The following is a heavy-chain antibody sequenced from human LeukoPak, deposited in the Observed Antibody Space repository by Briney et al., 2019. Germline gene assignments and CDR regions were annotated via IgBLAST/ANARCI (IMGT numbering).Heavy chain of an antibody. CDR1: GGSISSYY. CDR2: IYTSGST. V-gene: IGHV4-4*07. Sequence: SETLSLTCTVSGGSISSYYWSWIRQPPGKGLEWIGRIYTSGSTNSNPSLSSRVTMSVDTSKNQFSRKLSSVAAAETAVYYCARDRGYYYYMDVWGKGTTVTVSS. D-gene: IGHD3-10*01. CDR3: ARDRGYYYYMDV. J-gene: IGHJ6*03.